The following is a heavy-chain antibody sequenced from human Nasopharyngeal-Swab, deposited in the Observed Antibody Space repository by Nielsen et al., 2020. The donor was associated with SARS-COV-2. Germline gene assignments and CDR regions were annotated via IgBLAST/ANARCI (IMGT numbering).Heavy chain of an antibody. V-gene: IGHV3-73*01. J-gene: IGHJ4*02. CDR3: TRCGGGCYSGRDY. Sequence: GESLKISCAASGFTFSDSAIHWVRQASGKGLEWVGRVRSKGNNYANAYAASVKGRFIIFRDHPTNTAYLQMNSLKTEDTAVYYCTRCGGGCYSGRDYWGQGTLVTVSS. CDR2: VRSKGNNYAN. CDR1: GFTFSDSA. D-gene: IGHD2-21*02.